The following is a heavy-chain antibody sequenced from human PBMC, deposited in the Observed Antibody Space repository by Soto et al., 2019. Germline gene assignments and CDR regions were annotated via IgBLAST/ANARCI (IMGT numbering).Heavy chain of an antibody. CDR1: GGSISSGGYS. D-gene: IGHD3-22*01. Sequence: SETLSLTCAVSGGSISSGGYSWSWIRQPPGKGLEWIGYIYHSGSTYYNPSLKSRVTISVDRSKNQFSLKLSSVTAADTAVYYCAGHSDSRGYYSDHWGQGTMVTVSS. CDR3: AGHSDSRGYYSDH. CDR2: IYHSGST. J-gene: IGHJ4*02. V-gene: IGHV4-30-2*01.